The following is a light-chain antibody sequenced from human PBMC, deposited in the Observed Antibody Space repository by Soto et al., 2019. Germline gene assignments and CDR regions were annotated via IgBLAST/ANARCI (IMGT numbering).Light chain of an antibody. CDR3: RSYAGSNNYVV. CDR1: SSDVGGYNY. V-gene: IGLV2-8*01. CDR2: EVS. Sequence: QSALTQPPSASGSHGQSVTISCTGTSSDVGGYNYVSWYQQHPGKAPKLMIYEVSKRPSGVPDRFSGSKSGNTASLTVSGLQAEDEAGYYCRSYAGSNNYVVFGGGTKVTVL. J-gene: IGLJ2*01.